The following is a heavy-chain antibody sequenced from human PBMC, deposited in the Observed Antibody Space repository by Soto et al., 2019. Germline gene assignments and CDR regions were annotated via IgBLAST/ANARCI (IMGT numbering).Heavy chain of an antibody. CDR1: GFTFSSYG. CDR2: ISYDGSNK. J-gene: IGHJ3*01. D-gene: IGHD2-15*01. V-gene: IGHV3-30*18. CDR3: AKSEEIPTFWGFGGSCYGAFAF. Sequence: GGSLRLSCAASGFTFSSYGMHWVRQAPGKGLEWVAVISYDGSNKYYADSVKGRFTISRDNSKNTLYLQMNSLRAEDTAVYYCAKSEEIPTFWGFGGSCYGAFAFWGQGTMDTGS.